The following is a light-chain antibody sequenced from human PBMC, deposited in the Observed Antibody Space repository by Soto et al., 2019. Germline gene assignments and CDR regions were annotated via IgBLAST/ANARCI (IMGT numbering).Light chain of an antibody. CDR2: DAS. J-gene: IGKJ1*01. Sequence: DIQMTQSPSTLSASVGDRVTITCRASPSVSSWLAWYQQKPGKAPKLLIFDASSLESGVPSRFSGSGSGTEFTLSISSLQPDDSATYYCQHLMTFGQGTKVEIK. V-gene: IGKV1-5*01. CDR3: QHLMT. CDR1: PSVSSW.